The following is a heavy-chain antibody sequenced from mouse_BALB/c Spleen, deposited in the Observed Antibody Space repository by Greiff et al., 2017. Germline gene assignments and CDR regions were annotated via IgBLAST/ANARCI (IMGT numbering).Heavy chain of an antibody. CDR3: ARWGGGYAMDY. CDR2: IYPGDGDT. J-gene: IGHJ4*01. CDR1: GYTFTSYW. V-gene: IGHV1-87*01. D-gene: IGHD2-3*01. Sequence: VQLQQSGAELARPGASVKLSCKASGYTFTSYWMQWVKQRPGQGLEWIGAIYPGDGDTRYTQKFKGKATLTADKSSSTAYMQLSSLASEDSAVYYCARWGGGYAMDYWGQGTSVTVSS.